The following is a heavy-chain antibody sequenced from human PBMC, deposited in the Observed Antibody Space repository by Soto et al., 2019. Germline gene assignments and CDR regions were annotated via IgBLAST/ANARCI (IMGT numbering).Heavy chain of an antibody. CDR2: ISSSSSYI. J-gene: IGHJ4*02. CDR1: GFTFSSYS. V-gene: IGHV3-21*01. D-gene: IGHD3-16*01. CDR3: ARDQGNDYTFDY. Sequence: GGSLRLSCAASGFTFSSYSMNWVRQAPGKGLEWVSSISSSSSYIYYADSVKGRFTISRDNAKNSLYLQMNSLRAEDTAVYYCARDQGNDYTFDYWGQGTPVTVSS.